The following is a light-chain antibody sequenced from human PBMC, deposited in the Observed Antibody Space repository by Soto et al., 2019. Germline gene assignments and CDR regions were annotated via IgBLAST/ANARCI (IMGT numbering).Light chain of an antibody. J-gene: IGKJ1*01. V-gene: IGKV1-39*01. CDR3: QQSYGIPQT. CDR1: QNVNRQ. Sequence: IQLTQSPSSLSASVGDRVTITCRTSQNVNRQLNWYQEQPGKAPKLLIYAASILQSGVPSRFSGSGSGTDFTLAMSSLHSEDFTTYYCQQSYGIPQTFGPGTKVEIK. CDR2: AAS.